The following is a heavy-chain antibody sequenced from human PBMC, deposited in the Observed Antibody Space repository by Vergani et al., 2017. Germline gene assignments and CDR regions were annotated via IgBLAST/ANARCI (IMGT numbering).Heavy chain of an antibody. J-gene: IGHJ4*02. Sequence: EVQLLESGGGLVQPGGSLRLSCAASGFTFSSYAMSWVRQAPGKGLEWVSAISGSGGSTYYADSVKGRFPISRDNSKNTLYLQMNSLRAEDTAVYYCAKPGGRMSWGDDYWGQGTLVTVSS. CDR3: AKPGGRMSWGDDY. CDR1: GFTFSSYA. CDR2: ISGSGGST. V-gene: IGHV3-23*01. D-gene: IGHD3-16*01.